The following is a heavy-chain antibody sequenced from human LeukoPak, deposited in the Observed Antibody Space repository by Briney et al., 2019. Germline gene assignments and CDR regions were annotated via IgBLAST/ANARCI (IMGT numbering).Heavy chain of an antibody. V-gene: IGHV1-8*01. CDR1: GYTFTSYD. CDR3: ARGPPHYYDSSGYYP. D-gene: IGHD3-22*01. J-gene: IGHJ5*02. Sequence: ASVKVSCKASGYTFTSYDINWVRQAPGQGLEGMGWMNPNSGNTGYAQKFQGRVTMTRNTSISTAYMALSSLRSEDTAVYYCARGPPHYYDSSGYYPWGQGTLVTVSS. CDR2: MNPNSGNT.